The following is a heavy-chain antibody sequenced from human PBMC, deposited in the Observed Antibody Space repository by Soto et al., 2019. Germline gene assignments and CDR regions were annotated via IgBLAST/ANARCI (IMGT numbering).Heavy chain of an antibody. CDR1: GFTFSSYW. CDR3: ARGYSSGWFQVGAFDI. V-gene: IGHV3-74*01. J-gene: IGHJ3*02. D-gene: IGHD6-19*01. Sequence: GGSLRLSCAASGFTFSSYWMHWVRQAPGKGLVWVSRINSDGSSTSYADSVKGRFTISRDNAKNALYLQMNSLRAEDTAVYYCARGYSSGWFQVGAFDIWGQGTMVTVSS. CDR2: INSDGSST.